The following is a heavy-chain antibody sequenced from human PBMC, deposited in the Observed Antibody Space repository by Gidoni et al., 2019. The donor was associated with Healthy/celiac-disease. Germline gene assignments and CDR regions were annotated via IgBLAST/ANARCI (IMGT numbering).Heavy chain of an antibody. J-gene: IGHJ4*02. Sequence: QVQLVQSGAEVKKPGASVKVSCKASGCTFTSYGSSWVRQAPGQGLEWMGWISAYNCNTNYAQKLQGRVTMTTDTSTSTAYMELRSLRSDDTAVYYCARVAPPGQLVRYFDYWGQGTLVTVSS. D-gene: IGHD6-13*01. CDR2: ISAYNCNT. CDR3: ARVAPPGQLVRYFDY. V-gene: IGHV1-18*01. CDR1: GCTFTSYG.